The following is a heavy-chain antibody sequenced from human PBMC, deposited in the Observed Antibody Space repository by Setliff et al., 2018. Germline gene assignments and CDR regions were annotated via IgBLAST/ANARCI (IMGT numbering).Heavy chain of an antibody. CDR3: ARDHSMGYSYGHHFDY. J-gene: IGHJ4*02. V-gene: IGHV3-21*01. CDR1: GFTFSTYS. Sequence: PGGSLRLSCAASGFTFSTYSLNWVRQTPGKGLEWVSSISSGSSYIYYADSVRGRFTISRDNAKNSLYLQMNTLRAEDTAVYYCARDHSMGYSYGHHFDYWGQGTLVTVSS. D-gene: IGHD5-18*01. CDR2: ISSGSSYI.